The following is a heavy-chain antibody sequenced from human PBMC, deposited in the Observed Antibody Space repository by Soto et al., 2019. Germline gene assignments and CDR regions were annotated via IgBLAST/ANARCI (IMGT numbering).Heavy chain of an antibody. Sequence: QVQSVQSGSEMKKPGASVKVSCKASGYTFINYGLSWVRQAPGQGLEWMGWISAYIGQKDYSPKFRDRLTMTTDTPTTTAYMELTSLRSDDTAIYYCARGRSEVKYDFWGQGTLVTVSS. D-gene: IGHD2-21*01. J-gene: IGHJ4*03. CDR2: ISAYIGQK. V-gene: IGHV1-18*01. CDR3: ARGRSEVKYDF. CDR1: GYTFINYG.